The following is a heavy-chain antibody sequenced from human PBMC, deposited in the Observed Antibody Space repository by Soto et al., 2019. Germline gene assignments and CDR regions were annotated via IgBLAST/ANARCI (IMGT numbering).Heavy chain of an antibody. CDR3: ARWGTTGGLDV. Sequence: QVQLVESGGGVVPPGTSLRVSCVGSGFTFRSYVIHWVRQAPGKGLEWVALTSYDGSDKYYDDSVRGRCTISRDNSRNTVDLQMDSLRREDTALYYCARWGTTGGLDVWGQGTLV. V-gene: IGHV3-30*19. CDR2: TSYDGSDK. D-gene: IGHD3-16*01. CDR1: GFTFRSYV. J-gene: IGHJ1*01.